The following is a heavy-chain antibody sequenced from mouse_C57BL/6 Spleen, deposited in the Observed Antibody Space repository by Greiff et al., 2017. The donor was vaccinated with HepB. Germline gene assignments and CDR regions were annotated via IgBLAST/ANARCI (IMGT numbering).Heavy chain of an antibody. CDR3: ARGAQNYFDY. CDR1: GYSFTGYY. J-gene: IGHJ2*01. V-gene: IGHV1-42*01. Sequence: VQLQESGPELVKPGASVKISCQASGYSFTGYYMNWVKQSPEKSLEWIGEVNPSTGGTTYNQKFKAKATLTVDKSSSTAYMQLKSLTSEDSAVYYCARGAQNYFDYWGQGTTLTVSS. CDR2: VNPSTGGT.